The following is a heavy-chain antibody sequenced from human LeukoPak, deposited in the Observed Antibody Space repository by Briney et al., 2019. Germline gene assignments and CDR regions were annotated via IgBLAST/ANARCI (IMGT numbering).Heavy chain of an antibody. D-gene: IGHD4/OR15-4a*01. CDR3: ARRSDPGWCDY. V-gene: IGHV4-39*07. CDR2: IYHSGST. J-gene: IGHJ4*02. Sequence: PSETLSLTCTVSGGSISSSSYYWGWIRQPPGKGLEWIGSIYHSGSTYYNPSLKSRVTISVDTSKNQFSLKLSSVTAADTAVYYCARRSDPGWCDYWGQGTLVTVSS. CDR1: GGSISSSSYY.